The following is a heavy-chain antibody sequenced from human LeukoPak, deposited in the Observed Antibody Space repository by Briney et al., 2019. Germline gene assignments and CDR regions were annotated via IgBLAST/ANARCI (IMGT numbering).Heavy chain of an antibody. V-gene: IGHV3-30*04. CDR2: ISYDGKKS. Sequence: PGGSLRLSCAASGFSFNSYDMHRVRQAPGKGLEWVAVISYDGKKSYYADSVKGRFTISRDNSKSTLYLQMNSLRAEDTAVYYCAKAAGKENGYDFWFEHWGQGTLVTVSS. J-gene: IGHJ5*02. CDR1: GFSFNSYD. D-gene: IGHD3-3*01. CDR3: AKAAGKENGYDFWFEH.